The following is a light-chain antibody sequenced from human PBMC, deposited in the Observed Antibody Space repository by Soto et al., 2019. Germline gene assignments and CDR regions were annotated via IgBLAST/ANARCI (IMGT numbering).Light chain of an antibody. CDR2: AAS. CDR1: QDISRY. J-gene: IGKJ4*01. Sequence: DIQMTQSPSALSASVGDRVTVTCRARQDISRYLAWYQQKPWQVPELLIYAASTLHSGVSSRFSGSGSGTKLTLTIPSLQPKDVATYYCQKYDSAPLNFGGATKVDIK. CDR3: QKYDSAPLN. V-gene: IGKV1-27*01.